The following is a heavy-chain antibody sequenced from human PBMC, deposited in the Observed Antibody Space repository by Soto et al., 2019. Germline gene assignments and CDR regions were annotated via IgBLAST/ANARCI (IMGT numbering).Heavy chain of an antibody. V-gene: IGHV3-30-3*01. CDR1: GFTFSSYA. CDR2: ISYDGSNK. Sequence: PGGSLRLSCAASGFTFSSYAMHWVRQAPGKGLEWVAVISYDGSNKYYADSVKGRFTISRDNSKNTLYLQMNSLRAEDTAVYYCASGSWDDFCSVYYIATAGYDMDAWGQGTTVNVSS. J-gene: IGHJ6*02. CDR3: ASGSWDDFCSVYYIATAGYDMDA. D-gene: IGHD3-3*01.